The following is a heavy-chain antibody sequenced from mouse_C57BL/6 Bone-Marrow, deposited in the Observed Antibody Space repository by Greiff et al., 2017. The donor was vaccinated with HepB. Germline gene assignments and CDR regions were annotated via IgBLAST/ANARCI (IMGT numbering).Heavy chain of an antibody. V-gene: IGHV1-64*01. Sequence: QVQLQQPGAELVKPGASVKLSCKASGYTFTSYWMHWVKQRPGQGLEWIGMIHPNSGSTNYNEKFKSKATLTVDKSSRTAYMQLSSLTSEDSAVYYCARDGYDDGGDYFDYWGQGTTLTVSS. CDR1: GYTFTSYW. CDR3: ARDGYDDGGDYFDY. CDR2: IHPNSGST. J-gene: IGHJ2*01. D-gene: IGHD2-2*01.